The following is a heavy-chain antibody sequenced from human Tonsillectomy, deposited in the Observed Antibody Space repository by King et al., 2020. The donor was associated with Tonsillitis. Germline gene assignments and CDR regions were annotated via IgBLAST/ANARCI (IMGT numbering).Heavy chain of an antibody. CDR3: AREYYYGSVSPYYYYYYGMDV. CDR2: ISYDGSNK. J-gene: IGHJ6*02. D-gene: IGHD3-10*01. V-gene: IGHV3-30*04. CDR1: GFTFSRSA. Sequence: VQLVESGGGVVQPGRSLRLSCAASGFTFSRSAMHWVRQAPGKGLEWVSVISYDGSNKYYADSVKGRFTISRDNSKNTLYLQMNSLRAEDTAVYYCAREYYYGSVSPYYYYYYGMDVWGQGTTVTVSS.